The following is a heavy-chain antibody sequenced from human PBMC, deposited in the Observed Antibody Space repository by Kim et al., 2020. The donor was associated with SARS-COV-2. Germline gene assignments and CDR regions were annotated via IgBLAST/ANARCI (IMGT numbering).Heavy chain of an antibody. D-gene: IGHD5-12*01. J-gene: IGHJ3*02. V-gene: IGHV4-59*01. Sequence: PALKSRVTISVDTSKNQFSLRLSSVTAADTAFYYGGRTHSSGYAAGALDIWGQGTMVSVSS. CDR3: GRTHSSGYAAGALDI.